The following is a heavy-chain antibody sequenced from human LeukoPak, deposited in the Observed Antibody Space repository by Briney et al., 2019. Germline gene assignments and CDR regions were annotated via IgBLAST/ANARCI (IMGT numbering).Heavy chain of an antibody. V-gene: IGHV4-39*01. CDR2: IYYSGST. D-gene: IGHD3-16*02. CDR1: GGSISSSSYY. Sequence: SETLSLTCTVSGGSISSSSYYWGWIRQPPGKGLEWIGSIYYSGSTYYNPSLKSRVTISVDTSKNQFSLKLSSVTAVDTAVYYCASKGSYDYVWGSYRPEYYFDYWGQGTLVTVSS. J-gene: IGHJ4*02. CDR3: ASKGSYDYVWGSYRPEYYFDY.